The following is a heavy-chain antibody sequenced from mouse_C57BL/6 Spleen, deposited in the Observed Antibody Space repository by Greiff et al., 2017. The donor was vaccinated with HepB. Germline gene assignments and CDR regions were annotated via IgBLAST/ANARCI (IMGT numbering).Heavy chain of an antibody. J-gene: IGHJ1*03. Sequence: VQLKQSGPGLVKPSQSLSLTCSVTGYSITSGYYWNWIRQFPGNKLEWMGYISYDGSNNYNPSLKNRISITRDTSKNQFFLKLNSVTTEDTATYYCARRTSFDVWGTGTTVTVSS. V-gene: IGHV3-6*01. CDR3: ARRTSFDV. CDR2: ISYDGSN. CDR1: GYSITSGYY.